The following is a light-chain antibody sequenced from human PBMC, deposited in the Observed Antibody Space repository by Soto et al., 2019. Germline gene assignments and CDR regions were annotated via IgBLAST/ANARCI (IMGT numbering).Light chain of an antibody. J-gene: IGKJ2*01. CDR1: QIVRSN. CDR2: AAS. Sequence: DIQMTQSPSSLSASVGDRVTITCRASQIVRSNLNWYQQKPGKVPELLIYAASTLQPGVPSRFSGSGSGTDFTLTVSSLQPEDFATYHCQQTFSRPYTFGQGNKLEIE. V-gene: IGKV1-39*01. CDR3: QQTFSRPYT.